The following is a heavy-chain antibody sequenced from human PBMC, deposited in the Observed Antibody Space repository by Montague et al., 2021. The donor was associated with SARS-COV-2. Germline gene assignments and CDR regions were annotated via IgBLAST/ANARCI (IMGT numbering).Heavy chain of an antibody. CDR3: ARVGRQQLVRLSGMDV. J-gene: IGHJ6*02. CDR2: IYYSGST. CDR1: GGSISSSSYY. V-gene: IGHV4-39*07. D-gene: IGHD6-13*01. Sequence: SETLSLTCTLSGGSISSSSYYWGWIRRPPGKGLEWIGSIYYSGSTYYXPSLKSRVTISVDTSKNQFSLKLSSVTAADTAVYYCARVGRQQLVRLSGMDVWGQGTTVTVSS.